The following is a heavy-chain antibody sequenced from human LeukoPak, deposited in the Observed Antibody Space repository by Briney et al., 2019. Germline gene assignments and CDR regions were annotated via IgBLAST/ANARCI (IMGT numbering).Heavy chain of an antibody. CDR1: GYTFTSYY. CDR3: ARGRGGFWSGYYTYYYYGMDV. V-gene: IGHV1-46*01. CDR2: IDPSGGST. D-gene: IGHD3-3*01. Sequence: ASVKVSCKASGYTFTSYYMHWVRQAPGQGLEWMGIIDPSGGSTTYAQKFQGRVTMTRDTSTSTVYMELSSLRSEDTAVYYCARGRGGFWSGYYTYYYYGMDVWGQGTTVTVSS. J-gene: IGHJ6*02.